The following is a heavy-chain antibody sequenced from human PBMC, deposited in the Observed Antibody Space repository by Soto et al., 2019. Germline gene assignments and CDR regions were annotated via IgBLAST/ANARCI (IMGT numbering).Heavy chain of an antibody. CDR1: GDSINNNDYY. Sequence: QLHESGPGVVKPSETLSLTCTVSGDSINNNDYYWNWIRQTPGKGLEWIGYVYYSGSTYYIPSLKSRLSMSVDTSKNQFSLKLSSVTAADTAIYYCARMSNYYDKWYFDLWGRGTLVTVSS. CDR3: ARMSNYYDKWYFDL. V-gene: IGHV4-30-4*01. D-gene: IGHD3-22*01. J-gene: IGHJ2*01. CDR2: VYYSGST.